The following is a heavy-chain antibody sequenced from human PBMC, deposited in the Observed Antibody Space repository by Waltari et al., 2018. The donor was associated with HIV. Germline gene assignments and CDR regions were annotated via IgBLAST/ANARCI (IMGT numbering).Heavy chain of an antibody. V-gene: IGHV3-11*01. CDR1: CLRFGGYL. Sequence: QVRLEESGGGLVRPGGSLQLSCAASCLRFGGYLMTWVRQAPGRGPEWISSISGRGTTISYADSVKGRFSISRDNAKNSLFLQMNRMRVDDTALYYCTRDYFHFDSSGSLDWGRGIQVIVSS. CDR3: TRDYFHFDSSGSLD. D-gene: IGHD3-22*01. CDR2: ISGRGTTI. J-gene: IGHJ4*01.